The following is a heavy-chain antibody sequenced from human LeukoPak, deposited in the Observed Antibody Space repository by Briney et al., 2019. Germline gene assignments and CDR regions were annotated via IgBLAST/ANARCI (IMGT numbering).Heavy chain of an antibody. CDR3: ARVEEGYGSGRRENYYYYYMDV. Sequence: SETLSLTCTVSGGSISSYYGSWIRQPPRKGLEWIGYIHYTGSTNYNPSLKSRVTISVDTSKNQFSLKLSSVTAADTAVYYCARVEEGYGSGRRENYYYYYMDVWGKGTTVTISS. V-gene: IGHV4-59*01. J-gene: IGHJ6*03. CDR2: IHYTGST. CDR1: GGSISSYY. D-gene: IGHD3-10*01.